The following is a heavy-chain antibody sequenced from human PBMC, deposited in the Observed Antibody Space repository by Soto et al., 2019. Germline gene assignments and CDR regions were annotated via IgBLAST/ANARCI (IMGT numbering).Heavy chain of an antibody. CDR2: INHSGST. D-gene: IGHD3-3*01. V-gene: IGHV4-34*01. Sequence: PSETLSLTCVVYGGSFSGYYWSWIRQPPGKGLEWIGEINHSGSTNYNPSLKSRVTISVDTSKNQFSLKLSSVTAADTAVYYCASYYDFWSFGMDVWGQGTTVTVSS. CDR1: GGSFSGYY. CDR3: ASYYDFWSFGMDV. J-gene: IGHJ6*02.